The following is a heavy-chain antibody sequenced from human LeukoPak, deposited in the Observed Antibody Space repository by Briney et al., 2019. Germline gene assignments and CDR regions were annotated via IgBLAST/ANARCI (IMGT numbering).Heavy chain of an antibody. Sequence: PSEPLSLPCPLSGASISSYYWSWIRQPPGKGLELIGYIYYRGSTNYNPSLKSRVTISVDTSKIQFSLKLASVTAADTAVYYCASSATNNWLDYWGQGTLVTVSS. D-gene: IGHD6-25*01. J-gene: IGHJ5*01. CDR1: GASISSYY. V-gene: IGHV4-59*01. CDR3: ASSATNNWLDY. CDR2: IYYRGST.